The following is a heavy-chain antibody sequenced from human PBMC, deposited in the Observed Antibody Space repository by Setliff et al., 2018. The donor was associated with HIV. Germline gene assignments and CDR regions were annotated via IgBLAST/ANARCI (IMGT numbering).Heavy chain of an antibody. CDR2: INGDGSFT. D-gene: IGHD3-16*01. CDR3: TSWGVPRDGFDI. Sequence: GESLKISCAGSGFTFSSSWMHWVCQAPGKGLVWVSRINGDGSFTVYADSVKGRFTISRDNSKNTLYLQMNSVRGEDTAVYYCTSWGVPRDGFDIWGHGTKVTVS. V-gene: IGHV3-74*01. J-gene: IGHJ3*02. CDR1: GFTFSSSW.